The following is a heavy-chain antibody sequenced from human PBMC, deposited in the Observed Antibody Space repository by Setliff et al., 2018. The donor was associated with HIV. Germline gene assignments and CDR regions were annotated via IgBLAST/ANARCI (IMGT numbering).Heavy chain of an antibody. Sequence: GESLKISCKGPGYNFNTDWIAWVRQMPGKGLEWMGSIFPGDSDTRYSPSFQGQVTISADKSISTVYLHWGSLKASDTALYYCASLRGDYVGQYFYYMDVWGKGTTVTVSS. J-gene: IGHJ6*03. V-gene: IGHV5-51*01. CDR2: IFPGDSDT. D-gene: IGHD4-17*01. CDR1: GYNFNTDW. CDR3: ASLRGDYVGQYFYYMDV.